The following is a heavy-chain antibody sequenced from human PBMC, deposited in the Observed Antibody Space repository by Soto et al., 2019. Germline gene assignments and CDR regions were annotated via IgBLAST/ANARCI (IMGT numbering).Heavy chain of an antibody. D-gene: IGHD3-10*01. Sequence: QVQLVQSGAEVKRPGSSVKVSCKASGDTFNFYSINWVRQSPGLGLEWMGRVNTIVSMSNYAQKFQCRVTMTADKSTSTAYMELSSVRSEDTAIYYCASSYVSVYRAFDYWGQGALGTVSS. CDR3: ASSYVSVYRAFDY. CDR1: GDTFNFYS. V-gene: IGHV1-69*02. J-gene: IGHJ4*02. CDR2: VNTIVSMS.